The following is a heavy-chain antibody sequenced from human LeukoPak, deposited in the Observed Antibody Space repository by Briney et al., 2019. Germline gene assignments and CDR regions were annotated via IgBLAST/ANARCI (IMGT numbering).Heavy chain of an antibody. Sequence: PGGSLRLSCAASGFTFSNYAMHWVRQAPGRGLEWVALISYDGSNKYYADSVKGRFTISRDNSKNTLFLQMNSLRAEDTAVYYCAKAYYFESSGYSFDFWGQGTLVTVSS. V-gene: IGHV3-30*14. CDR1: GFTFSNYA. D-gene: IGHD3-22*01. CDR2: ISYDGSNK. CDR3: AKAYYFESSGYSFDF. J-gene: IGHJ4*02.